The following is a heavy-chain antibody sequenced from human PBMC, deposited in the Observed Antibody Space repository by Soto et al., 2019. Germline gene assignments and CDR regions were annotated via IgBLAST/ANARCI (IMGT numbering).Heavy chain of an antibody. CDR1: GGSISSGGFY. D-gene: IGHD5-18*01. V-gene: IGHV4-31*03. CDR3: ARVRYRYGNNYHFDN. CDR2: IFYSGST. Sequence: SETLSLTCTVSGGSISSGGFYWSWIRRHPGKGLEWIGNIFYSGSTSYNPSLKSRIDISVDKSKNQFSMWLTSVTAADTAMYYCARVRYRYGNNYHFDNWGQRTLVTVSS. J-gene: IGHJ4*02.